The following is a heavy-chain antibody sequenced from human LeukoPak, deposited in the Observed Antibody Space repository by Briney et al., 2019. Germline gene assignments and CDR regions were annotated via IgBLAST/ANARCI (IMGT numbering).Heavy chain of an antibody. Sequence: SETLSLTCTVSGGSISSSSYYWGWIRQPPGKGLEWIGSIYYSGSTYYNPSLKSRVTISVDTSKNQFYLKLSSVTAADTAVYYCARHFAVGYCSGGSCYRLLYYFDYWGQGTLVTVSS. CDR3: ARHFAVGYCSGGSCYRLLYYFDY. J-gene: IGHJ4*02. V-gene: IGHV4-39*01. CDR2: IYYSGST. D-gene: IGHD2-15*01. CDR1: GGSISSSSYY.